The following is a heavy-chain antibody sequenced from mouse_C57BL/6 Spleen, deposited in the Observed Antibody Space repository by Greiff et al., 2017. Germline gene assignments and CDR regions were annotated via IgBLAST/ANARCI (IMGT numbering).Heavy chain of an antibody. Sequence: EVQRVESGPELVKPGASVKISCKASGYSFTGYYMNWVKQSPEKSLEWIGEINPSTGGTTYNQKFKAKATLTVDKSSSTAYMQLKSLTSEDSAVYYCAREPAGDWGQGTSVTVSS. V-gene: IGHV1-42*01. J-gene: IGHJ4*01. CDR1: GYSFTGYY. CDR3: AREPAGD. CDR2: INPSTGGT.